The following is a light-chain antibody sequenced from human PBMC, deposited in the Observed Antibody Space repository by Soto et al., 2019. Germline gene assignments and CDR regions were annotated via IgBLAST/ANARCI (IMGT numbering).Light chain of an antibody. J-gene: IGKJ4*01. CDR2: GAS. V-gene: IGKV3-20*01. Sequence: ELVLTQSPGTLSLSPGESATLSCRASQSVSSSYLAWYQQKTGQAPRLLIYGASSRATGTPDRFSGSGSGTDFNLTISRLEPEDFAVYYCQQFSSYPLTFGGGTKVDIK. CDR1: QSVSSSY. CDR3: QQFSSYPLT.